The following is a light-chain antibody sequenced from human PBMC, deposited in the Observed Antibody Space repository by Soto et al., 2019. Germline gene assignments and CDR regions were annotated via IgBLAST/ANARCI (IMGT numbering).Light chain of an antibody. V-gene: IGKV2-30*01. CDR3: MQGTYWPYT. J-gene: IGKJ2*01. CDR1: QSPLYSDGNTY. Sequence: DVVMTQSPLSLPVTLGQPASISCRSSQSPLYSDGNTYMSWFHQMPGQSPRRLIYKVSHRDSGVPERFSGSGSGTDFTLQINRVEAEDLGVYYCMQGTYWPYTFGQGTKLEIK. CDR2: KVS.